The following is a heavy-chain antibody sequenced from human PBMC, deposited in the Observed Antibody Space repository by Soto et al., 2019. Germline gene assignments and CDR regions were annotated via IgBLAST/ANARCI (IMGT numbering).Heavy chain of an antibody. CDR3: ARDRRSSHWFDP. CDR1: GYTFTGYY. CDR2: INPNSGGT. Sequence: ASVKVSCKASGYTFTGYYMHWVRQAPGQGLEWMGWINPNSGGTNYAQKFQGRVTMTRDTSISTAYMELSRLRSDDTTVYYCARDRRSSHWFDPWGQGTLVTVSS. V-gene: IGHV1-2*02. J-gene: IGHJ5*02. D-gene: IGHD2-15*01.